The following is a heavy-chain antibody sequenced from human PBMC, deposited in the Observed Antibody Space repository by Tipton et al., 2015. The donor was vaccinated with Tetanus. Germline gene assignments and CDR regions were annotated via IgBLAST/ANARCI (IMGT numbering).Heavy chain of an antibody. CDR3: ARRGDNWFFDL. V-gene: IGHV4-34*01. Sequence: TLSLTCAVYGGSFSGYYWSWIRQPPGKGLEWIGEINHSGSTNYNPSLKSRVTISVDTSKNQFSLTVTSVTAADTAVYHCARRGDNWFFDLWGRGTLVTVSS. J-gene: IGHJ2*01. D-gene: IGHD2-21*02. CDR2: INHSGST. CDR1: GGSFSGYY.